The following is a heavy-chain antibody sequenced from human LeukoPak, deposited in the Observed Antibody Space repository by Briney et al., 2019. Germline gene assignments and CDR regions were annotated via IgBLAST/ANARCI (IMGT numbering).Heavy chain of an antibody. CDR1: GFTFDGYA. D-gene: IGHD3-10*01. CDR2: ISWNSGSI. V-gene: IGHV3-9*01. CDR3: AKDTSYGSGPKATAFDI. Sequence: GRSLRLSCAASGFTFDGYAMHWVRQAPGKGLEWVSGISWNSGSIGYADSVKGRFTISRDNAKNSLYLQMNSLRAEDTALYYCAKDTSYGSGPKATAFDIWGQGTMVTVSS. J-gene: IGHJ3*02.